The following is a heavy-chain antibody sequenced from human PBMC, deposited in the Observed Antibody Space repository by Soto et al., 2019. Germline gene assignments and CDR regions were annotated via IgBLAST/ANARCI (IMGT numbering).Heavy chain of an antibody. J-gene: IGHJ6*02. CDR2: IYPGDSDT. CDR3: ARHLDGGSEPYYYYYGMDV. V-gene: IGHV5-51*01. Sequence: GESLKISCKGSGYSFTSSWTGWVRQMPGKGLDWMGIIYPGDSDTRYSQSFQGQVTILADKSISTAYLQWSSLKSSDTAMYYCARHLDGGSEPYYYYYGMDVWGQGTTVTVSS. CDR1: GYSFTSSW. D-gene: IGHD5-12*01.